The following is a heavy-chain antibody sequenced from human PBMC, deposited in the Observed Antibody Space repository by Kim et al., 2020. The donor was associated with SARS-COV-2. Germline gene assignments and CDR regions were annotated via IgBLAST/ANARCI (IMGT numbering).Heavy chain of an antibody. J-gene: IGHJ6*02. V-gene: IGHV4-39*01. CDR1: GGSISNSSHY. D-gene: IGHD2-15*01. Sequence: SETLSLTCSVSGGSISNSSHYWGWIRQPPGKGLEWIGSIYYSGSTHSNPPLKSRVSMSVDTSKNQFSLRLSSVTAADTAVYYCARAGGKGQYYYHGMDVWGQGTTVIVSS. CDR2: IYYSGST. CDR3: ARAGGKGQYYYHGMDV.